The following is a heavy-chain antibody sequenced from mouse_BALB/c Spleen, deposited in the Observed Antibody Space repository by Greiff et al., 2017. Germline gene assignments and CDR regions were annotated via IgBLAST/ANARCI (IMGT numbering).Heavy chain of an antibody. V-gene: IGHV1-69*02. J-gene: IGHJ4*01. D-gene: IGHD2-4*01. Sequence: QVQLQQPGAELVRPGASVKLSCKASGYTFTSYWINWVKQRPGQGLEWIGNIYPSDSYTNYNQKFKDKATLTVDKSSSTAYMQLSSPTSEDSAVYYCTRFMITTKGSVYALDYWGQGTSVTVSS. CDR1: GYTFTSYW. CDR3: TRFMITTKGSVYALDY. CDR2: IYPSDSYT.